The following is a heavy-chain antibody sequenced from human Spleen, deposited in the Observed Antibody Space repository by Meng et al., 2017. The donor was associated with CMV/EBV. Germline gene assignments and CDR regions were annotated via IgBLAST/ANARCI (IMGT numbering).Heavy chain of an antibody. J-gene: IGHJ4*02. CDR2: IKSKTEGGTT. Sequence: ASGFTFSNARMSWVRQAPGKGLEWVGRIKSKTEGGTTDYAAPVKGRFTISRDDSKNTLYLQMNSLKTDDTAVYYCTTRVWELPGIDYWGQGTLVTVSS. D-gene: IGHD1-26*01. CDR3: TTRVWELPGIDY. CDR1: GFTFSNAR. V-gene: IGHV3-15*01.